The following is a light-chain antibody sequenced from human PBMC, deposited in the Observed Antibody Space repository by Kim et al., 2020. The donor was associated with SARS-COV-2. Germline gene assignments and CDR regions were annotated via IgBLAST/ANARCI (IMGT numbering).Light chain of an antibody. V-gene: IGKV4-1*01. CDR3: QQYYSTPPS. CDR2: WAS. J-gene: IGKJ2*03. Sequence: RATLNCKSSQTVLYNSNNKNYLAWYQQKPGQAPKLLIYWASIRDSGVSDRFSGSGSETDFTLTISSLQAEDVAVYYCQQYYSTPPSFGQGTKLEIK. CDR1: QTVLYNSNNKNY.